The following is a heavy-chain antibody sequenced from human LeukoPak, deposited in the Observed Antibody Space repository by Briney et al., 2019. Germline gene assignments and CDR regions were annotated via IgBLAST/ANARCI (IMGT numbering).Heavy chain of an antibody. D-gene: IGHD3-22*01. J-gene: IGHJ4*02. CDR2: INPNSGGT. CDR3: ARDPGYYSDSSGYIDY. Sequence: ASVKVSCKASGYTFTSYGISWVRQAPGQGLEWMGWINPNSGGTNYAQKFQGRVTMTRDTSISTAYMELSRLRYDDTAVYYCARDPGYYSDSSGYIDYWGQGTLVTVSS. CDR1: GYTFTSYG. V-gene: IGHV1-2*02.